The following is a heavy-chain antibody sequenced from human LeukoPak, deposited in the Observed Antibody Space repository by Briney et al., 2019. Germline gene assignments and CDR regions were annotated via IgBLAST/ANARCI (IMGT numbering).Heavy chain of an antibody. D-gene: IGHD3-10*01. CDR1: GFTFSSYG. V-gene: IGHV3-30*03. CDR3: STGFGELLFDTKGTDYYYGMDV. Sequence: PGGSLRLSCAASGFTFSSYGMHWVRQAPGKGLEWVAVISYDGSNKYYADSVKGRFTISRDNSKNTLYLQMNSLRAEDTAVYYCSTGFGELLFDTKGTDYYYGMDVWGQGTTVTVSS. CDR2: ISYDGSNK. J-gene: IGHJ6*02.